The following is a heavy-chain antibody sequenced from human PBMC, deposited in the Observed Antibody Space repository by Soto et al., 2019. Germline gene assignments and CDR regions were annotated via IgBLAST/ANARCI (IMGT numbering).Heavy chain of an antibody. CDR3: ARDGGRAARPKQRIFVVGMDV. D-gene: IGHD6-6*01. J-gene: IGHJ6*02. CDR1: GFTFSSYA. Sequence: GGSLRLSCAASGFTFSSYAMHWVRQAPGKGLEWVAVISYDGSNKYYADSVKGRFTISRDNSKNTLYLQMNSLRAEDTAVYYCARDGGRAARPKQRIFVVGMDVWGQGTTVTVSS. CDR2: ISYDGSNK. V-gene: IGHV3-30-3*01.